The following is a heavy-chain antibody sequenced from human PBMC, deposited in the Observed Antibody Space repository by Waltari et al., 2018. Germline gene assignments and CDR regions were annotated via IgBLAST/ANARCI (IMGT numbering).Heavy chain of an antibody. J-gene: IGHJ3*02. V-gene: IGHV4-39*07. CDR1: GGSISSSSYY. Sequence: QLQLQESGPGLVKPSETLSLTCTVSGGSISSSSYYWGWIRQPPGKGLEWIGSIYYSGSTYYNPSLKRRVTISVDTSKNQFSLKLSSVTAADTAVYYCANLLSVEMPPKDAFDIWGQGTMVTVSS. CDR3: ANLLSVEMPPKDAFDI. CDR2: IYYSGST. D-gene: IGHD3-9*01.